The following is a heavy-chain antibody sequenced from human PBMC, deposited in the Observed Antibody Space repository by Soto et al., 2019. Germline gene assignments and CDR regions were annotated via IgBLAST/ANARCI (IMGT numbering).Heavy chain of an antibody. CDR3: ASRSCSSTSCRYYYYGMDV. CDR2: INPNSGGT. D-gene: IGHD2-2*01. J-gene: IGHJ6*02. CDR1: GYTFTGYY. V-gene: IGHV1-2*04. Sequence: QVQLVQSGAEVKKPGASVKVSCKASGYTFTGYYMHWVRQAPGQGLEWMGWINPNSGGTNYAQKFQGWVTMPRDTPISTAYMELSRLRSDDTAVYYCASRSCSSTSCRYYYYGMDVWGQGTTVTVSS.